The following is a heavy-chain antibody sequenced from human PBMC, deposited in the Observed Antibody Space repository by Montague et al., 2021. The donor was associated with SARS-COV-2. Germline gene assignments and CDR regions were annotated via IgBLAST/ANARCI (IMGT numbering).Heavy chain of an antibody. D-gene: IGHD6-13*01. CDR1: GGSISSSSYY. Sequence: SETLSLTCTVSGGSISSSSYYWGWIRQPPGKGLEWIGSIYYSGSTYYNPSLKSRVTISVDTSQNQFSLKLSAVTAADTAVYYCARVGRQQLVRLSGIDVWGQGTPVTVSS. J-gene: IGHJ6*02. CDR3: ARVGRQQLVRLSGIDV. V-gene: IGHV4-39*07. CDR2: IYYSGST.